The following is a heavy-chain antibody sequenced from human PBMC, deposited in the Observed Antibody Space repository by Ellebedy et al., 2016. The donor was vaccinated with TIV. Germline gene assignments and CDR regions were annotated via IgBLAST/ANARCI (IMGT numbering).Heavy chain of an antibody. V-gene: IGHV3-11*06. CDR1: GFTFSDYY. CDR2: ISSSSSYT. CDR3: ASYCSITSCPTDYYYGWTS. J-gene: IGHJ6*02. Sequence: GESLKISCAASGFTFSDYYMSWIRQAPGKGLEWVSYISSSSSYTNYADSVKGRFTISRDNAKNSLFLQMNSLRAEDTAVYYCASYCSITSCPTDYYYGWTSGAKGPRSPSP. D-gene: IGHD2-2*01.